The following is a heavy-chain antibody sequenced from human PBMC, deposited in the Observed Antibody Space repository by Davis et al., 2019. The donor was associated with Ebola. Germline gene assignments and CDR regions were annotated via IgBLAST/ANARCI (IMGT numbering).Heavy chain of an antibody. CDR3: ARDRGYYYDSSGYWTY. V-gene: IGHV1-3*01. D-gene: IGHD3-22*01. J-gene: IGHJ4*02. CDR1: GYTFTSYG. CDR2: INAGNGNT. Sequence: AASVKVSCKASGYTFTSYGISWVRQAPGQGLEWMGWINAGNGNTKYSQKFQGRVTITRDTSASTAYMELSSLRSEDTAVYYCARDRGYYYDSSGYWTYWGQGTLVTVSS.